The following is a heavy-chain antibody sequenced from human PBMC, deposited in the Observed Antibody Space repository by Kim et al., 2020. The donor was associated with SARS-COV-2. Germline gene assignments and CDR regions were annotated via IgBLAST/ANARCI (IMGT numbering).Heavy chain of an antibody. J-gene: IGHJ6*02. D-gene: IGHD6-13*01. CDR3: ARAGSSWMGASGMDV. CDR1: GGSISSYY. CDR2: IYYSGST. V-gene: IGHV4-59*13. Sequence: SETLSLTCTVSGGSISSYYWSWIRQPPGKGLEWIGYIYYSGSTNYNPSLKSRVTISVDTSKNQFSLKLSSVTAADTAVYYCARAGSSWMGASGMDVWGQGTTVTVSS.